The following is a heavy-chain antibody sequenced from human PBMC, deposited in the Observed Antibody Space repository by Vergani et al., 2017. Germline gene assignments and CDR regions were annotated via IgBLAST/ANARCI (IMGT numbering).Heavy chain of an antibody. J-gene: IGHJ3*02. CDR1: GFTFSSYA. CDR3: AKVIVVVTDAFDI. V-gene: IGHV3-23*01. CDR2: ISGSGGST. D-gene: IGHD3-22*01. Sequence: EVQLLESGGGLVQPGGSLRLSCAASGFTFSSYAMSWVRQAPGKGLEWVSAISGSGGSTYYADSVKGRFTISRDKSKNTLYLQMNSLRAEDTAVYYCAKVIVVVTDAFDIWGQGTMVTVSS.